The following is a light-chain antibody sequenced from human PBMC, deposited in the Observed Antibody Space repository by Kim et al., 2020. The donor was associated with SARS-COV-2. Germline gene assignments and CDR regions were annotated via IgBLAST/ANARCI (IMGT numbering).Light chain of an antibody. CDR1: QSISSY. Sequence: SASVGDRVTITCRASQSISSYLNWYQQKPGKAPKLLIYAASSLQSGVPSRFSGGGSGTDFTLTISSLQPEDFATYYCQQSSSTPLTFGGGTKVEI. CDR2: AAS. V-gene: IGKV1-39*01. J-gene: IGKJ4*01. CDR3: QQSSSTPLT.